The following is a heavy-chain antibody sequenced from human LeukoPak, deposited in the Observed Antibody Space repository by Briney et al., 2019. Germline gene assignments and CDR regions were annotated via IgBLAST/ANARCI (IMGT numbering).Heavy chain of an antibody. CDR2: IYHSGST. CDR1: GYSISSGYY. CDR3: ARGEWGDYGGKGAIDY. V-gene: IGHV4-38-2*02. D-gene: IGHD4-23*01. Sequence: SETLSLTCTVSGYSISSGYYWGWIRQPSGKGLEWIGSIYHSGSTYYNPSLKSRVTISVDTSKNQFSLKLSSVTAADTAVYYCARGEWGDYGGKGAIDYWGQGTLVTVSS. J-gene: IGHJ4*02.